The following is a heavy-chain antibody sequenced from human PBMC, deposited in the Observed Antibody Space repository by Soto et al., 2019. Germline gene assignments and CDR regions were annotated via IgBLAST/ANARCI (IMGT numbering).Heavy chain of an antibody. Sequence: QVQLVQSGAEVKKPGASVKVSCKASGYTFTSYGISWVRQAPGQGLEWVGWISAYIGNTNYAQKLQGRVTMTTDTSTSTAYMELRSLRSDDTAVYYCARDWGPSDSSGYYDAFDIWGQGTMVTVSS. CDR1: GYTFTSYG. CDR3: ARDWGPSDSSGYYDAFDI. D-gene: IGHD3-22*01. J-gene: IGHJ3*02. CDR2: ISAYIGNT. V-gene: IGHV1-18*01.